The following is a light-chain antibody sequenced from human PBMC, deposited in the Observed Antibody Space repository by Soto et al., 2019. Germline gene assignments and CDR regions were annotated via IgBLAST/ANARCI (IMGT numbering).Light chain of an antibody. CDR3: QQYNNWPIT. CDR2: RVS. Sequence: EVVMTQSPATLSVSPWEGATLSCRASQSVGSLVAWYQQKPGQAPRLLIYRVSTRATDIAARFTGSGSGTEFTLTISSLQTEDFAVYYCQQYNNWPITFGPGTRLEIK. CDR1: QSVGSL. J-gene: IGKJ5*01. V-gene: IGKV3-15*01.